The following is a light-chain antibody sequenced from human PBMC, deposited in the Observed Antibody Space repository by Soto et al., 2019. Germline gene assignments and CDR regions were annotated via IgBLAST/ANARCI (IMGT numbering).Light chain of an antibody. Sequence: QSALTQPASVSGSPGQSITIPCTGTSSDIGAYNFVSWYQQHPGKDPKLMLYDVNIRPSGVSNRFSGSKSGNTASLTISGLQAEDEADYYCTSCTTSTTMIFGGGTKVTVL. CDR3: TSCTTSTTMI. V-gene: IGLV2-14*03. CDR1: SSDIGAYNF. CDR2: DVN. J-gene: IGLJ2*01.